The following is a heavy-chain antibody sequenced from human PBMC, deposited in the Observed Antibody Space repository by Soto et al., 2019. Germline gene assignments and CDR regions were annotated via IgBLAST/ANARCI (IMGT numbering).Heavy chain of an antibody. CDR2: VSSDGSST. D-gene: IGHD4-4*01. Sequence: EVQLVESGGGLVQPGASLRLSCAASGFTFSSYWMHWIRQAPGKGLVWVSRVSSDGSSTVYATSVKGRLTISRDNAKNTLYLQMNSLSDEDTAVYYCARRLPNYSSFDSWGQGTLVTVSS. CDR3: ARRLPNYSSFDS. V-gene: IGHV3-74*01. CDR1: GFTFSSYW. J-gene: IGHJ4*02.